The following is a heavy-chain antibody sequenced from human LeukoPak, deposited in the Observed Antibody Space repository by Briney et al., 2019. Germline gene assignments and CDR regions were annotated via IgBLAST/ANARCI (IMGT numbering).Heavy chain of an antibody. CDR3: ARGPYYDFWSGYYCNWFDP. J-gene: IGHJ5*02. Sequence: ASVKVSCKASGYTFTSYGISWVRQAPGQGLEWMGWISAYNGNTSYAQKLQGRVTMTTDTSTSTAYMELRSLRSDDTAVYYCARGPYYDFWSGYYCNWFDPWGQGTLVTVSS. D-gene: IGHD3-3*01. V-gene: IGHV1-18*01. CDR1: GYTFTSYG. CDR2: ISAYNGNT.